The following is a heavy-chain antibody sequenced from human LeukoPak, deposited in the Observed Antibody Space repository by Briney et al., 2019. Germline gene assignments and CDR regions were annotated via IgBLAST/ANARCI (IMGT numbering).Heavy chain of an antibody. D-gene: IGHD3-22*01. CDR3: VRLGRNFGYYFFDS. Sequence: KTSETLSLTCTVSGVSISSSYSYWGWIRQPPGMGLEWIGSIYYTGNTYYNASLKSQVSISIDTSKNQFSLKLSSVTAADTAVYYCVRLGRNFGYYFFDSWAQGTLVTVSS. CDR2: IYYTGNT. J-gene: IGHJ4*02. V-gene: IGHV4-39*07. CDR1: GVSISSSYSY.